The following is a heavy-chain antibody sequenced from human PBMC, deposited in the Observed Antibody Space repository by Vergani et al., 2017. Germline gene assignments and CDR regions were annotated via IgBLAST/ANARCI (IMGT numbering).Heavy chain of an antibody. CDR2: IIPIFGTA. J-gene: IGHJ6*02. V-gene: IGHV1-69*13. CDR1: GGTFSSYA. D-gene: IGHD2-15*01. Sequence: QVQLVQSGAEVKKPGSSVKVSCKASGGTFSSYAISWVRQAPGQGLEWMGRIIPIFGTANYAQKFQGRVTITADESTSTAYMELSSLRSEDTAVYYCARDRGYCSSGSCYYYYGMDVWGQGTTVTVSS. CDR3: ARDRGYCSSGSCYYYYGMDV.